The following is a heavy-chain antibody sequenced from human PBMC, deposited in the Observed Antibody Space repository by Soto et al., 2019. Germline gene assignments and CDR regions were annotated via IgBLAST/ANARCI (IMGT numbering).Heavy chain of an antibody. V-gene: IGHV3-23*01. D-gene: IGHD2-15*01. Sequence: HPGGSLRLSCAASGFTFSSYAMSWGRQAPGKGLEWVSAISGSGGSTYYADSVKGRFTISRDNSKNTLYLQMNSLRAEDTAVYYCAKVKDCSGGSCYVPWYYYYGMDVWGQGTTVTVYS. J-gene: IGHJ6*02. CDR1: GFTFSSYA. CDR2: ISGSGGST. CDR3: AKVKDCSGGSCYVPWYYYYGMDV.